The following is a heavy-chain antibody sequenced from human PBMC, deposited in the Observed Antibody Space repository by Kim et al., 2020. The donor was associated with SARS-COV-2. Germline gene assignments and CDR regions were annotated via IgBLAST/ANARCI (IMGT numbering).Heavy chain of an antibody. Sequence: GGSLRLSCVASGFTFSGSAIHWVRQGSGKGLAWVGRISSKAKSYATTYAASVRGRFSISSDDSKNTAYLQMNNLKTEDTAVYYCTSVPAKTSDFWDAFAIWGSGAKVTVSS. V-gene: IGHV3-73*01. CDR2: ISSKAKSYAT. D-gene: IGHD3-3*01. CDR1: GFTFSGSA. J-gene: IGHJ3*02. CDR3: TSVPAKTSDFWDAFAI.